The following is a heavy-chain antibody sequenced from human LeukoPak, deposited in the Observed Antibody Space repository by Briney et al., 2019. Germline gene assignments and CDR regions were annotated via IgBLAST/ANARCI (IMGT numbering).Heavy chain of an antibody. D-gene: IGHD6-19*01. Sequence: GGSLKISWKGSGYRFTAYWIGWGRQLPGKGLEWMGIIYPGDSDTRYSPSFQGQVTISADKSISTAYLQWSSLKASDTAMYYCARRIAVGETWDHWGQGTLVTVSS. V-gene: IGHV5-51*01. CDR2: IYPGDSDT. CDR3: ARRIAVGETWDH. CDR1: GYRFTAYW. J-gene: IGHJ4*02.